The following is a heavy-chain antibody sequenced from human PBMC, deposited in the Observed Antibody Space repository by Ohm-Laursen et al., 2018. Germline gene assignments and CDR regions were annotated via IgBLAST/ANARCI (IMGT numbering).Heavy chain of an antibody. V-gene: IGHV3-74*01. CDR1: GFTLNSHW. Sequence: SLRLSCAASGFTLNSHWMHWVRQGPGEGLVWVSRITSDGTSTAYADSVRGRFTISRDNAKNSLYLQMNSLRAEDTAVYYCARVDGERGAFDIWGQGTMVTVSS. D-gene: IGHD1-1*01. J-gene: IGHJ3*02. CDR2: ITSDGTST. CDR3: ARVDGERGAFDI.